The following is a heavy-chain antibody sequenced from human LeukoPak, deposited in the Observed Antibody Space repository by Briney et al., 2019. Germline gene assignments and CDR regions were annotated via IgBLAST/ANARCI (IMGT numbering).Heavy chain of an antibody. D-gene: IGHD2-2*01. J-gene: IGHJ5*02. CDR3: ARVVPAAIGWFDP. CDR1: GGTFSSYA. CDR2: IIPIFGTA. Sequence: SVKVSCKASGGTFSSYAISWVRQAPGQGLEWMGRIIPIFGTANYAQKFQGRVTITTDESTSTAYMELSSLRSEDTAVYYCARVVPAAIGWFDPWGQGTLVTVSS. V-gene: IGHV1-69*05.